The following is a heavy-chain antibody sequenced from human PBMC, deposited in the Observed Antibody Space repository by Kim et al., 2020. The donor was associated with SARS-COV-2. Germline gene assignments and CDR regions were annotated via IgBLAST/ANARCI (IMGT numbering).Heavy chain of an antibody. Sequence: SETLSLTCAVYGGSFSGYYWSWIRQPPGKGLEWIGEINHSGSTNYNPSLKSRVTISVDTSKNQLSLKLSSVTAADTAVYYCAREWGTGYSYASLYYYYYYGMDVWGQGTTVTVSS. V-gene: IGHV4-34*01. CDR3: AREWGTGYSYASLYYYYYYGMDV. D-gene: IGHD5-18*01. CDR1: GGSFSGYY. J-gene: IGHJ6*02. CDR2: INHSGST.